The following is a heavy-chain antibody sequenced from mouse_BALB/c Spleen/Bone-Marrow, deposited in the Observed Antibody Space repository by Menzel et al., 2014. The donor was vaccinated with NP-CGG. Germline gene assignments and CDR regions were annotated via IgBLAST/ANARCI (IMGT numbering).Heavy chain of an antibody. CDR1: GFTFSSYG. J-gene: IGHJ4*01. V-gene: IGHV5-6-3*01. CDR2: INSNGGST. D-gene: IGHD4-1*01. CDR3: ARIWAYYAMDY. Sequence: EVQVVESGGGLVQPGGSLKLSCAAPGFTFSSYGMSWVRQTPDKRLELVATINSNGGSTYYPDSVKGRFTISRDNAKYTLYLQMSSLKSEDTAMYYCARIWAYYAMDYWGQGTSVTVSS.